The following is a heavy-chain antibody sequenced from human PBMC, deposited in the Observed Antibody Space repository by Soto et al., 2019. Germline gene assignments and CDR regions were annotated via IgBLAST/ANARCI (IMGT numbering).Heavy chain of an antibody. V-gene: IGHV3-30-3*01. CDR2: ISYDGSRK. CDR3: ARGDREDIEEVVGVRPGEYSMDV. Sequence: QVHLVESGGGVVQPGSSPRLSCAASEFTFRIFAMHWLRQSPGKGLEWVAVISYDGSRKADSVKGRFTVSRDNSWNTLYLQINSLRAEDTAIYYCARGDREDIEEVVGVRPGEYSMDVWGQGTTVTVSS. CDR1: EFTFRIFA. J-gene: IGHJ6*02. D-gene: IGHD1-26*01.